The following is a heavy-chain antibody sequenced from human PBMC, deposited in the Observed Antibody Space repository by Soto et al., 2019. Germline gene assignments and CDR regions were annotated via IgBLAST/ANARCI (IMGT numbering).Heavy chain of an antibody. CDR3: ARQRTTVVTQAYFDH. V-gene: IGHV4-39*01. CDR2: IYYSGRT. D-gene: IGHD2-21*02. Sequence: SETLSLTCIVSGESIGSSSYYWGWIRQPPGKGLEWIGSIYYSGRTYYNPSFKSRVTISIDTSKNQFSLKLSSVTATGTAVYYCARQRTTVVTQAYFDHWGQGALVTVSS. J-gene: IGHJ4*02. CDR1: GESIGSSSYY.